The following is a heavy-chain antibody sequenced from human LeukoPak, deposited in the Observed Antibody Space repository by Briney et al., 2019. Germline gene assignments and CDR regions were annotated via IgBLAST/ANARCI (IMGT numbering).Heavy chain of an antibody. CDR2: INHSGST. J-gene: IGHJ4*02. Sequence: SETLSLTCAVYGGSFSGYYWSWIHQPPGKGLEWIGEINHSGSTNYNPSLKSRVTISVATSKNQFSLKLSSVTATDTAVYYCARHGGGDYDFWSGYYRPFDDWGQRTLVTVSS. V-gene: IGHV4-34*01. CDR3: ARHGGGDYDFWSGYYRPFDD. D-gene: IGHD3-3*01. CDR1: GGSFSGYY.